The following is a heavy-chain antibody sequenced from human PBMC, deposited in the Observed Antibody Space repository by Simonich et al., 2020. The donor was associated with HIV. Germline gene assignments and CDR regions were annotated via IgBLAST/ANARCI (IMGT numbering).Heavy chain of an antibody. Sequence: QVQLQQWGAGLLKPSETLSLTCAVYGGSFSGYHWSWIRQPPGKGLGWIGEINHSGSTNSNPPLKSRVTISVDTSKNQFSLKRSSVTAADTAVYYCARLTAGGLGEYFQHWGQGTLVTVSS. J-gene: IGHJ1*01. CDR1: GGSFSGYH. V-gene: IGHV4-34*01. CDR2: INHSGST. CDR3: ARLTAGGLGEYFQH. D-gene: IGHD6-13*01.